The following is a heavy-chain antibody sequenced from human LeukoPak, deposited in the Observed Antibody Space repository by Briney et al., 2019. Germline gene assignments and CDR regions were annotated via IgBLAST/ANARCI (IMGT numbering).Heavy chain of an antibody. V-gene: IGHV3-15*01. D-gene: IGHD5-18*01. CDR3: TTESQYTYGYGYYHYYMDV. J-gene: IGHJ6*03. CDR1: GFTVSSIE. CDR2: IKSKTEGGTI. Sequence: GGSLRLSCAASGFTVSSIEMSWVRQAPGEGLEWVGRIKSKTEGGTIDYAAPVEGRFSISRDDSKNTLYLQMNSLKTEDTAVYYCTTESQYTYGYGYYHYYMDVWGKGTTVTVSS.